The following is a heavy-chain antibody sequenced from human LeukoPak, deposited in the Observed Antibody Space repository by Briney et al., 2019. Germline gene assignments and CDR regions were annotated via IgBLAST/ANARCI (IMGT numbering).Heavy chain of an antibody. CDR1: GFIFSSYA. CDR3: AKREVGYYFDY. V-gene: IGHV3-23*01. D-gene: IGHD1-26*01. Sequence: GGSLRLSCAASGFIFSSYAMNWVRQAPGEGLEWVSVISGSGGSAYYADSVRGRFTISRDNSKNTLYLQMNSLRAEDTAVYYCAKREVGYYFDYWGQGTLVTVSS. J-gene: IGHJ4*02. CDR2: ISGSGGSA.